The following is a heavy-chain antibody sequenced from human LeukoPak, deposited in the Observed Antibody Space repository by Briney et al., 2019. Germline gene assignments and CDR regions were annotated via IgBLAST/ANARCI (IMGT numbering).Heavy chain of an antibody. CDR1: PGSLSTYW. CDR3: ARTGSSGSFSDF. V-gene: IGHV4-59*01. CDR2: IHYTGGT. J-gene: IGHJ4*02. D-gene: IGHD3-10*01. Sequence: SETLSLTCSVSPGSLSTYWWSWIRQPPGKGLEWIGFIHYTGGTLYNPSLQSRVTLSVDVSKSQFSLGLTSATTADTAVYYCARTGSSGSFSDFWGQGTLVTVSS.